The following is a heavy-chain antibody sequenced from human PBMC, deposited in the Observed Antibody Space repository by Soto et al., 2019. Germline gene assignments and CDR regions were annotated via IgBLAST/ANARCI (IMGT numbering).Heavy chain of an antibody. J-gene: IGHJ6*02. V-gene: IGHV4-30-2*01. Sequence: QLQLQESGSRLVKPSETLSLTCGVSGGSISSGGYSWSWIRQPPGKGLEWIGYFFHSGTTYYSPSLKSRVTISIDRSKNQFSLKLTSATAADTAVYYCARAYYYFGMDVWGQGTTVIVSS. CDR3: ARAYYYFGMDV. CDR2: FFHSGTT. CDR1: GGSISSGGYS.